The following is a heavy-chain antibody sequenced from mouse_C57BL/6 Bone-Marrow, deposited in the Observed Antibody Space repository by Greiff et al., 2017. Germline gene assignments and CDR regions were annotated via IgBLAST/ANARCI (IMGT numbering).Heavy chain of an antibody. V-gene: IGHV14-2*01. CDR1: GFNIKDYY. J-gene: IGHJ2*01. CDR3: ARRDY. CDR2: IDPEDGET. Sequence: VQLQQSGAELVKPGASVKLSCTASGFNIKDYYMHWVKQRPEQGLEWIGRIDPEDGETKYAPNFQGKATITEDTSSNTAYLQLRSLTSEDTAVYYCARRDYWGQGTTLTVSS.